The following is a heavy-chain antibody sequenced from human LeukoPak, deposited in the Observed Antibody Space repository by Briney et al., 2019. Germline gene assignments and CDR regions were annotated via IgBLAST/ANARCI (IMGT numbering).Heavy chain of an antibody. CDR2: IIPIFGTA. CDR3: ARGLEDSYGYDENDY. Sequence: SVKVSCTASGYTFTSYAISWVRQAPGQGLEWMGGIIPIFGTANYAQKFRGRVTITADESTSTAYMELSSLRSEDTAVYYCARGLEDSYGYDENDYWGQGTLVTVSS. J-gene: IGHJ4*02. CDR1: GYTFTSYA. V-gene: IGHV1-69*13. D-gene: IGHD5-18*01.